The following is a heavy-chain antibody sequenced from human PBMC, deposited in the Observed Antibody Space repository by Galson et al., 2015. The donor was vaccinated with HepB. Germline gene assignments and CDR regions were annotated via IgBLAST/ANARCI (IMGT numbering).Heavy chain of an antibody. Sequence: SVKVSCKASGYTFTSYAMHWVRQAPGQRLEWMGWINAGSGNTKYSQKFQGRVTITRDTSASTAYMELSSLRSEDTAVYYCARGGSSWPLDYWGQGTLVTVSS. D-gene: IGHD6-13*01. CDR2: INAGSGNT. V-gene: IGHV1-3*01. J-gene: IGHJ4*02. CDR1: GYTFTSYA. CDR3: ARGGSSWPLDY.